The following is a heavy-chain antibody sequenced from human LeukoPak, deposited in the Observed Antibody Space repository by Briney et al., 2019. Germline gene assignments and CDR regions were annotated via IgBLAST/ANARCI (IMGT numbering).Heavy chain of an antibody. CDR1: GYTFTSYY. D-gene: IGHD2-21*01. V-gene: IGHV1-46*01. CDR3: AREEFAYYSFDY. J-gene: IGHJ4*02. Sequence: ASVKVSCKASGYTFTSYYMHWVRQTPGQGLESMGRINPSGGSTSYAQKFQGRVTMTRDKSTSTVYMELSSLRSEDTAVYYCAREEFAYYSFDYWGQGTLVTVSS. CDR2: INPSGGST.